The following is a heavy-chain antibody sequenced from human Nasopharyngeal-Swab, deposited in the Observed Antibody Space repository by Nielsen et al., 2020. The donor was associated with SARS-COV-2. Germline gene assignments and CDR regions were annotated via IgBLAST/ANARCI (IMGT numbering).Heavy chain of an antibody. J-gene: IGHJ4*02. Sequence: GGSLRLPCAASGFNFDDYAMHWVRQAPGKGLEWVSLITADGGSTYYADSVKGRFTISRDNSKNSVSLQMNNLRTEDTAFYYCAKSIGELLSPFDSWGQGTLVTVSS. CDR3: AKSIGELLSPFDS. CDR2: ITADGGST. CDR1: GFNFDDYA. V-gene: IGHV3-43*02. D-gene: IGHD1-26*01.